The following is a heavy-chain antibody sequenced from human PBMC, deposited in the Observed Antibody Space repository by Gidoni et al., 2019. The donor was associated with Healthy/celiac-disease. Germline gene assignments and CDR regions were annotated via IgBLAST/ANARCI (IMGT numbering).Heavy chain of an antibody. CDR1: GFTFSSSA. J-gene: IGHJ6*02. V-gene: IGHV3-23*04. D-gene: IGHD6-19*01. CDR2: ISGSGGST. Sequence: EVQLVESGGGLVQPGGSLRLSCAASGFTFSSSAMSWVRQAPGKGLEWVSAISGSGGSTYYADSVKGRFTISRDNSKNTLYLQMNSLRAEDTAVYYCAKAGEQWLIQYYYGMDVWGQGTTVTVSS. CDR3: AKAGEQWLIQYYYGMDV.